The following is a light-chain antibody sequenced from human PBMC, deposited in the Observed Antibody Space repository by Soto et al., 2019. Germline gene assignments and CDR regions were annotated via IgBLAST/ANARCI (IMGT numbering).Light chain of an antibody. CDR2: GAS. CDR1: QSVTYN. J-gene: IGKJ2*03. CDR3: QEYNDWPRS. V-gene: IGKV3-15*01. Sequence: EIVITQTPATLSVSPGERATLSCRASQSVTYNLAWYQQKPGQAPRLLIYGASTRATGIPARFSGSGSGTEFTLTISSLQSEDFAVYYCQEYNDWPRSFGQGTKLEIK.